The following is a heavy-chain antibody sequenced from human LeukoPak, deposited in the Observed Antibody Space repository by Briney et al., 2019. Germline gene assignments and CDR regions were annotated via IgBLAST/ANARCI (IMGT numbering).Heavy chain of an antibody. CDR3: ARVTTDFNWFDP. CDR1: GGSISSYY. J-gene: IGHJ5*02. CDR2: IYYSGST. Sequence: SETLSLTCTVSGGSISSYYWSWIRQPPGKGLEWIGYIYYSGSTNYNPSLKSRVTISVDTSKNQFSLKLSSVTAADTAVYYCARVTTDFNWFDPWGQGTLVTVPS. D-gene: IGHD4-11*01. V-gene: IGHV4-59*01.